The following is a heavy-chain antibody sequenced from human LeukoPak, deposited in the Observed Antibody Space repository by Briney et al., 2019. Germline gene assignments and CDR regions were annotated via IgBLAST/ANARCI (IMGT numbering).Heavy chain of an antibody. CDR3: AGDVLRFSNWFDP. Sequence: KPSETLSLTCTVSGGSISSSSYYWGWIRQPPGKGLEWIGSIYYSGSTHYNPSLKSRVTISVDTSKNQFSLKLISVTAADTAVYYCAGDVLRFSNWFDPWGQGTLVTVSS. CDR2: IYYSGST. CDR1: GGSISSSSYY. V-gene: IGHV4-39*07. J-gene: IGHJ5*02. D-gene: IGHD3-3*01.